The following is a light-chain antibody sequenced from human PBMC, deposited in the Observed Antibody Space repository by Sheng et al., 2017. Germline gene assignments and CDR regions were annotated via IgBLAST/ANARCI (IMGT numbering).Light chain of an antibody. CDR2: GAS. J-gene: IGKJ4*01. CDR3: QQRSSWPT. Sequence: EIVMTQSPATLSVSPGERATLSCRASQSVSSNLAWYQQKPGQAPRLLIYGASTRATGIPARFSGSGSGTDFTLTVSSLEPEDFAVYFCQQRSSWPTFGGGTKVEIK. CDR1: QSVSSN. V-gene: IGKV3D-15*01.